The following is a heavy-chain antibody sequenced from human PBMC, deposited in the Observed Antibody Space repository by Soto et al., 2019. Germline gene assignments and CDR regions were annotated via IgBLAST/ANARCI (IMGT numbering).Heavy chain of an antibody. V-gene: IGHV4-59*01. Sequence: SETLSLTCTVSGGSISSYYWCWIRQPPGKGLEWIGYIYYSGSTNYNPSLKSRVTISVDTSKNQFSLKLSSVTAADTAVYYGASGDGYKWFYYDYWGQGTLVTVSS. CDR2: IYYSGST. CDR1: GGSISSYY. D-gene: IGHD3-22*01. CDR3: ASGDGYKWFYYDY. J-gene: IGHJ4*02.